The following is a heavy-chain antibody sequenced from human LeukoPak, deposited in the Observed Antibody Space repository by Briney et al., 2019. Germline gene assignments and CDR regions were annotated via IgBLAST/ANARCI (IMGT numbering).Heavy chain of an antibody. CDR1: GYTFTSYY. CDR2: INPSGGST. J-gene: IGHJ4*02. CDR3: AREGGGLPFDY. Sequence: ASVKVSCKASGYTFTSYYMHWVRQAPGQGLEWMGIINPSGGSTSYAQKFQGRVTMTRDMSTSTVYMELSSLGSEDTAVYYCAREGGGLPFDYWGQGTLVTVSS. D-gene: IGHD2-15*01. V-gene: IGHV1-46*01.